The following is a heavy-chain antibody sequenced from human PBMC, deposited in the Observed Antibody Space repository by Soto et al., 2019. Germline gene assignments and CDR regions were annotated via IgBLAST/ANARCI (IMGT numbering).Heavy chain of an antibody. V-gene: IGHV1-18*01. CDR3: ARDAPPPYYYSRMDV. CDR2: ISGYNGNT. CDR1: GYTFSMSG. Sequence: QVQLVQSGAEVKKPGASVKVSCKSSGYTFSMSGISWVRQAPGQGLEWMGWISGYNGNTNYEQKFQDRVTMTTDTPTNTAYMELRTLRSDDTAVYYCARDAPPPYYYSRMDVWGQGTTVTVSS. J-gene: IGHJ6*02.